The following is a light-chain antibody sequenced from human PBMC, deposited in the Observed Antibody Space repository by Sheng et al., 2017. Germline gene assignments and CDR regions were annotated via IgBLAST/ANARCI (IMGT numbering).Light chain of an antibody. CDR1: QSVSSN. Sequence: EIVMTQSPVTLSVSPGERATLSCRASQSVSSNLAWYQQKPGQAPRLLIYGASTRATGIPARFSGSGSGTEFTLTISSLQSEDFAVYYCQQYGSSPNSFGQGTKLEIK. V-gene: IGKV3-15*01. J-gene: IGKJ2*03. CDR2: GAS. CDR3: QQYGSSPNS.